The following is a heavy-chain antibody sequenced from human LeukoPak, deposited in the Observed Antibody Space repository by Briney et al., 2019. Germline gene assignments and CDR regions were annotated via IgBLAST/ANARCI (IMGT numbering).Heavy chain of an antibody. CDR3: AKRVAVTTTRYFDY. Sequence: GGSLRLSCAASGFTFSNYAMSWVRQAPGKGLEWLSTVGVSGANTFYADSVKGRFTISRDNSENTLYLQMNSLRAEDTAVYYCAKRVAVTTTRYFDYWGQGTLVTVSS. J-gene: IGHJ4*02. V-gene: IGHV3-23*01. CDR1: GFTFSNYA. D-gene: IGHD4-17*01. CDR2: VGVSGANT.